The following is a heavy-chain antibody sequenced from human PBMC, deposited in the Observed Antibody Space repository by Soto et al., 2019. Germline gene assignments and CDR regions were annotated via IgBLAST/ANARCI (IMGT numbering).Heavy chain of an antibody. J-gene: IGHJ4*02. CDR2: ISSSSSYI. CDR1: GFTFSSYS. D-gene: IGHD3-22*01. V-gene: IGHV3-21*01. Sequence: PGGSLRLSCAASGFTFSSYSMNWVRQAPGKGLEWVSSISSSSSYIYYADSVKGRFTISRDNPKNSLYLQMNSLRAEDTAVYYCASHRRDSSGYWYYFDYWGQGTLVTVSS. CDR3: ASHRRDSSGYWYYFDY.